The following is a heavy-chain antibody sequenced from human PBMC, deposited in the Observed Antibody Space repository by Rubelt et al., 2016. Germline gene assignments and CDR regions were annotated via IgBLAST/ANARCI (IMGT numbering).Heavy chain of an antibody. CDR1: GFTFSSYA. J-gene: IGHJ4*02. CDR2: ISGSGGST. Sequence: GGGLVQPGGSLRLSCAASGFTFSSYAMSWVRQAPGKGLEWVSAISGSGGSTYYADSVKGRFTISRDNAKNSLYLQMNSLRAEDTAVYYCARGIIVLWFGELPKYFDYWGQGTLVTVSS. CDR3: ARGIIVLWFGELPKYFDY. V-gene: IGHV3-23*01. D-gene: IGHD3-10*01.